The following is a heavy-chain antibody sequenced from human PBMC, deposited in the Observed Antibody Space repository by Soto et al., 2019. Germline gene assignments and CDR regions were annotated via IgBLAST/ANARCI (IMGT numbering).Heavy chain of an antibody. D-gene: IGHD2-21*02. Sequence: XVSLRLTGAATGFSFSVYATTWARQAPGKGLEWVPAVTANGGSTYSADSVKGRFTISRDNSKNTLFLQMNSLRAEDTAVYYCASMGVGDWANYYYYYGMDVWGQGTTVTVSS. J-gene: IGHJ6*02. CDR3: ASMGVGDWANYYYYYGMDV. CDR2: VTANGGST. CDR1: GFSFSVYA. V-gene: IGHV3-23*01.